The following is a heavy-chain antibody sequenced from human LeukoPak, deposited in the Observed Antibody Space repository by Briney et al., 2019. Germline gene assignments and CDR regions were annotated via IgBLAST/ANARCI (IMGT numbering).Heavy chain of an antibody. V-gene: IGHV1-2*06. Sequence: ASVKVSCKXSGYTFTGYYMHWVRQAPGQGLEWMGRINPNSGGTNYSQKFQGRVTMTRDTSISTAYMELSRLRSDDTAVYYCARGSRYYYGSGSYLWGRGTLVTVSS. CDR2: INPNSGGT. D-gene: IGHD3-10*01. CDR3: ARGSRYYYGSGSYL. J-gene: IGHJ4*02. CDR1: GYTFTGYY.